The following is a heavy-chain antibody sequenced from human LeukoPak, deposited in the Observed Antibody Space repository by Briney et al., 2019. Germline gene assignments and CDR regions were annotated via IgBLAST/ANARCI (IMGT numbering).Heavy chain of an antibody. J-gene: IGHJ5*02. CDR2: IFPGDSDT. CDR3: VRTPNYGSGSYVVNNWFDP. D-gene: IGHD3-10*01. Sequence: GESLKISCKGSGYSFTNYWIGWVRQMPGKGLEWMGIIFPGDSDTRYSPSFQGQVIISADKSISTAYLQWSSLRASDTAMYYCVRTPNYGSGSYVVNNWFDPWGQGTLVTVSS. CDR1: GYSFTNYW. V-gene: IGHV5-51*01.